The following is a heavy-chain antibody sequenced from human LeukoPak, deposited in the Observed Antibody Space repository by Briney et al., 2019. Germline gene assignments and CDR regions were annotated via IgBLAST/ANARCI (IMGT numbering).Heavy chain of an antibody. CDR1: GFTFSDYE. Sequence: GGSLRLSCTVSGFTFSDYEMNWVRQAPGKGLEWVSNIGSSGRTTFYADSVKGRFTISRDNAKNSLYLQMNSLRVEDTAVYYCASRRDYWGQGTLVTVSS. V-gene: IGHV3-48*03. CDR2: IGSSGRTT. CDR3: ASRRDY. J-gene: IGHJ4*02.